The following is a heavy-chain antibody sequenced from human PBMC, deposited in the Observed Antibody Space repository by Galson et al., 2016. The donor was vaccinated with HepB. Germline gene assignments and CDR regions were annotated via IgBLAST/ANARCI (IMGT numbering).Heavy chain of an antibody. CDR3: AKGSDYYDSRFLNY. CDR2: ISGSGATT. D-gene: IGHD3-22*01. J-gene: IGHJ4*02. V-gene: IGHV3-23*01. CDR1: GFSFTNYA. Sequence: SLRLSCAASGFSFTNYAMNWVRQAPGKGLEWVSSISGSGATTYYAGSVKGRFTISRDNSKNTLFLQINSLRADDTAVYFCAKGSDYYDSRFLNYWGQGTPVTVSS.